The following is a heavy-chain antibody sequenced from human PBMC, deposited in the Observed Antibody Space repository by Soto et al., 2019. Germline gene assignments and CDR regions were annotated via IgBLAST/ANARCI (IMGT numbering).Heavy chain of an antibody. Sequence: ASVKVSCKDSGYTFTSYDINWVRQATGQGLEWMGWMNPNSGNTGYAQKFQGRVTMTRTTSISTAYMELSSLRSEDTAVYYCSRGAPDSTMASVTEGQDYWGLGTLVTGAS. CDR1: GYTFTSYD. CDR3: SRGAPDSTMASVTEGQDY. V-gene: IGHV1-8*01. CDR2: MNPNSGNT. J-gene: IGHJ4*02. D-gene: IGHD3-22*01.